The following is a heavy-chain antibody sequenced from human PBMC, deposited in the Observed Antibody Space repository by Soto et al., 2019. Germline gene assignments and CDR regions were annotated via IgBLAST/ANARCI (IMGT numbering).Heavy chain of an antibody. CDR2: IIPIFGTA. D-gene: IGHD1-1*01. CDR3: AREDRDVYNYAFDS. V-gene: IGHV1-69*01. Sequence: QVQLVQSGAEVQKPGSSVKVSCKASGGTFSSYAISWVRQAPGQGLEWMGGIIPIFGTANYAQKIQGRVTIPADESTSTAYMELSSLRSEDTAVYYCAREDRDVYNYAFDSWGQGTMVTVSS. CDR1: GGTFSSYA. J-gene: IGHJ3*02.